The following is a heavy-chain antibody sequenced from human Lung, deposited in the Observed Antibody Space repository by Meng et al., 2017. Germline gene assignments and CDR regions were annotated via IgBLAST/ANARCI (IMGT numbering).Heavy chain of an antibody. J-gene: IGHJ4*02. Sequence: QVQLVQPGAEAKKLGAFVKVLCQVSGYSFTIYGMHWLRQAPGQQLEGMGWINTDNGDTHYSQKYQGRVTITRDTSARTAYMELSSLRSEDTAVYFCARDERGGPYYFDYWGQETLVTVSS. CDR1: GYSFTIYG. CDR2: INTDNGDT. V-gene: IGHV1-3*04. CDR3: ARDERGGPYYFDY.